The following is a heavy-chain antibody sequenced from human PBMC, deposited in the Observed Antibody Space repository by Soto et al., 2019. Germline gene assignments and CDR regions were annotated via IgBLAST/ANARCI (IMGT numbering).Heavy chain of an antibody. Sequence: QVQLVQSGAEVKKPGASVKVSCKASGYTFTSYAMHWVRQAPGQRLEWMGWINAGNGNTKYSQKFQGRVTITRDTSASTAYMEPGSLRSEDTAVYYCASGPGGPDGPGDYWGQGTLVTVSS. CDR1: GYTFTSYA. J-gene: IGHJ4*02. CDR3: ASGPGGPDGPGDY. CDR2: INAGNGNT. D-gene: IGHD2-15*01. V-gene: IGHV1-3*01.